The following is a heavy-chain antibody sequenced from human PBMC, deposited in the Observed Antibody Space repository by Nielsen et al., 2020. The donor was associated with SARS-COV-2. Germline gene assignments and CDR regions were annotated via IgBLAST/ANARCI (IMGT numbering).Heavy chain of an antibody. J-gene: IGHJ4*02. CDR2: IWYDGSNK. CDR3: ARSSNLYSSSWPDY. V-gene: IGHV3-33*01. Sequence: GESLKISCAASGFTFSSYGMHWVRQAPGKGLEWVAVIWYDGSNKYYADSVKGRFTISRDNSKNTLYLQMNSLRAEDTAVYYCARSSNLYSSSWPDYWGQGTRVTVSS. CDR1: GFTFSSYG. D-gene: IGHD6-13*01.